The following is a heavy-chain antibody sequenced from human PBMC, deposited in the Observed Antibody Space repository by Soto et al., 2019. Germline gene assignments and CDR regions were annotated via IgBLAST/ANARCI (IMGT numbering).Heavy chain of an antibody. D-gene: IGHD4-17*01. CDR3: ATIASDYGDGGDAFDI. J-gene: IGHJ3*02. Sequence: QVQLVQSGAEVKKPGSSVKVSCKASGGTFSSYAISWVRQAPGQGLEWMGGIIPIFGTANYAQKFQGRVTITADESTSTAYMELSSLRSEDTAVYYCATIASDYGDGGDAFDIWGQGTMVTVSS. CDR2: IIPIFGTA. CDR1: GGTFSSYA. V-gene: IGHV1-69*12.